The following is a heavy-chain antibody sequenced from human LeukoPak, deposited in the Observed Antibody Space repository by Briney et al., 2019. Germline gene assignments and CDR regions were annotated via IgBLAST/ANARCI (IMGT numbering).Heavy chain of an antibody. D-gene: IGHD3-10*01. CDR2: ISYDGSNK. J-gene: IGHJ4*02. V-gene: IGHV3-30-3*01. CDR1: GFTFSSYA. Sequence: GESLRLSCAASGFTFSSYAMHWVRQAPGKGLEWVAVISYDGSNKYYADSVKGRFTISRDNSKNTLYLQMNSLRAEDTAVYYCARVPRSGPDYWGQGTLVTVSS. CDR3: ARVPRSGPDY.